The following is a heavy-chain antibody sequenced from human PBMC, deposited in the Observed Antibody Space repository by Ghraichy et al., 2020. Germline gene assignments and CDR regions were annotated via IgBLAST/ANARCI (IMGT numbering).Heavy chain of an antibody. CDR1: GFTFSSYA. D-gene: IGHD5-12*01. CDR3: ANSYKDGDIVATSNDY. J-gene: IGHJ4*02. CDR2: ISGSGGST. Sequence: GGSLRLSCAASGFTFSSYAMSWVRQAPGKGLEWVSAISGSGGSTYYADSVKGRFTISRDNSKNTLYLQMNSLRAEDTAVYYCANSYKDGDIVATSNDYWGQGTLVTVSS. V-gene: IGHV3-23*01.